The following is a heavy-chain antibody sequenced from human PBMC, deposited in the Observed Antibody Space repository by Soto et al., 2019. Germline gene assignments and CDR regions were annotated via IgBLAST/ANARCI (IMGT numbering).Heavy chain of an antibody. J-gene: IGHJ4*02. Sequence: GGSLRLSCAAPGFTFSSYHMNWVRQAPGKGLEWVSSISIGSTDIFYSDSVKGRFSISRDNAKNSLYLQMNSLRAEDTAVYYCARGIADLEDWGQGTLVTVSS. CDR3: ARGIADLED. D-gene: IGHD3-3*01. CDR1: GFTFSSYH. V-gene: IGHV3-21*01. CDR2: ISIGSTDI.